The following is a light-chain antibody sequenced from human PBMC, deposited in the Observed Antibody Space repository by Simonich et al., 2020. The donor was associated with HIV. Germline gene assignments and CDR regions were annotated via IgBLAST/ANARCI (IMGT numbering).Light chain of an antibody. CDR1: QSVLYSSNNKNY. Sequence: DIVMTQSPDSLAVSLGERATINCKPSQSVLYSSNNKNYLSWYQQKPGQPPKLLIYWASTRESGVPDRFSGSGSETDFTLTISSLQAEDVAVYYCQQYFRTPLAFGQGTKLEIK. CDR2: WAS. V-gene: IGKV4-1*01. J-gene: IGKJ2*01. CDR3: QQYFRTPLA.